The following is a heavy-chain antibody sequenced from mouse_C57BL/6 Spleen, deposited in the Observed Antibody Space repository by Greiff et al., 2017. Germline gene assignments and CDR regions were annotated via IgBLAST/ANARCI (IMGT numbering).Heavy chain of an antibody. CDR3: ARDDYGTDY. Sequence: VKLEESGGGLVKPGGSLKLSCAASGFTFSDYGMHWVRQAPEKGLEWVAYISSGSSTIYYADTVKGRFTISRDNAQNTLFLQMTSLRSEDTAMYYCARDDYGTDYWGQGTTLTVSS. J-gene: IGHJ2*01. CDR2: ISSGSSTI. D-gene: IGHD1-1*01. V-gene: IGHV5-17*01. CDR1: GFTFSDYG.